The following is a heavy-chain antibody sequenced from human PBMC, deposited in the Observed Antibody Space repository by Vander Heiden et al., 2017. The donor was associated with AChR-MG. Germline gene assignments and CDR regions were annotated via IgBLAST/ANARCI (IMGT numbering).Heavy chain of an antibody. V-gene: IGHV3-23*01. Sequence: EVQLLESGGGLVQPGGSLRLSCAASGFTFSSYAMRWVRQAPGKGLEWVSAISGSGGSTYYADSVKGRFTISRDNSKNTLYLQMNSLRAEDTAVYYCANNPRPLYYYYMDVWGKGTTVTVSS. CDR2: ISGSGGST. CDR1: GFTFSSYA. J-gene: IGHJ6*03. CDR3: ANNPRPLYYYYMDV.